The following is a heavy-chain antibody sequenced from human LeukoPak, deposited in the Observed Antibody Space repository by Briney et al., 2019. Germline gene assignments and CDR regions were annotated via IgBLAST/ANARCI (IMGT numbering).Heavy chain of an antibody. J-gene: IGHJ6*03. V-gene: IGHV3-43*01. CDR1: GFTFDDYT. CDR3: ARDRTAEAGNDYYMGV. D-gene: IGHD6-13*01. CDR2: ITWDGGTT. Sequence: PGGSLRLSRAASGFTFDDYTMHWVRQPPGKGLEWISLITWDGGTTYYADSVRGRFTISRDNSKNSLFLRMNSLRPEDTALYYCARDRTAEAGNDYYMGVWGKGTTVIVSS.